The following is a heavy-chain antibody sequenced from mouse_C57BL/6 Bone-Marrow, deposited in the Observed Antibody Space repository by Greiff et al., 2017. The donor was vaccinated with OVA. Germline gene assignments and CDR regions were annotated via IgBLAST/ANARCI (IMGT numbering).Heavy chain of an antibody. CDR1: GYSITSDY. V-gene: IGHV3-8*01. J-gene: IGHJ1*03. CDR3: AGRNWDFAWYLDV. CDR2: ISYSGST. D-gene: IGHD4-1*01. Sequence: EVQVVESGPGLAKPSQTLSLTCSVTGYSITSDYWNWIRKFPGNKLEYMGYISYSGSTYYNPSLKSRLSITRDTSKSQFYLQLNSVTTEDTAIYYCAGRNWDFAWYLDVWGTGTTVTVSS.